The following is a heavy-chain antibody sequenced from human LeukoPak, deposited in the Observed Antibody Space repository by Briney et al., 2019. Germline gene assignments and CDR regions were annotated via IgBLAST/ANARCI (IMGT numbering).Heavy chain of an antibody. D-gene: IGHD1-26*01. J-gene: IGHJ3*02. CDR2: ISSSSSYI. V-gene: IGHV3-21*01. Sequence: PGGSLRLSCAASGFTFSRYSMNWVRQAPGKGLEWVSSISSSSSYIYYADSVKGRFTISRDNAKNSLYLQMNSLRAEDTAVYYCARTRPYSGSYWGPQSDAFDIWGQGTMVTVSS. CDR3: ARTRPYSGSYWGPQSDAFDI. CDR1: GFTFSRYS.